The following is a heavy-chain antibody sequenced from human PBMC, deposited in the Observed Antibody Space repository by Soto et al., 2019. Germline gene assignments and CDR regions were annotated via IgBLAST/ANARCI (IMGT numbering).Heavy chain of an antibody. CDR1: GGTFCSYA. V-gene: IGHV1-69*01. D-gene: IGHD2-2*01. CDR2: IIPIPGTA. Sequence: QVQLVQSGAEVKKPGSSVKVSCKASGGTFCSYAISWVRQAPGQGLEWMGGIIPIPGTANYAQKFQGRVTIAADESTSTAYMELSSLRSEDTAVYYCARSQGSSTSLEIYYYYYYGRDVWGQGTTVTVSS. J-gene: IGHJ6*02. CDR3: ARSQGSSTSLEIYYYYYYGRDV.